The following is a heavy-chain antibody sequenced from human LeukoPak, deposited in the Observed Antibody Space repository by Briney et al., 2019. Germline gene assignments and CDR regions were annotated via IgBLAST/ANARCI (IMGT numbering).Heavy chain of an antibody. D-gene: IGHD3-16*01. CDR1: GFTFSSYW. CDR3: ATEITGGFDY. V-gene: IGHV3-74*01. J-gene: IGHJ4*02. Sequence: GGSLRLSCAASGFTFSSYWMHWVRQAPGKGLVWVAHINSDGSDTNYADSVKGRFTISRDNAKNTVYLQVNSLRVEDTAVYYCATEITGGFDYWGQGSLVTVSS. CDR2: INSDGSDT.